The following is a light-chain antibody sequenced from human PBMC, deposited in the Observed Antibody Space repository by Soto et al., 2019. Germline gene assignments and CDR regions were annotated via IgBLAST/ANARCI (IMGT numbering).Light chain of an antibody. J-gene: IGKJ2*01. V-gene: IGKV4-1*01. CDR3: QQYFGTPYT. CDR2: WAS. CDR1: QSVLYSSNNKNY. Sequence: IVMTQSPDSLAVSLGERATINCKSSQSVLYSSNNKNYLAWYQQKPGQPPNLLIYWASTRESGVPARFSGSGSGTDFTLTISSLQAEDVAVYYGQQYFGTPYTFGQGTKLEIK.